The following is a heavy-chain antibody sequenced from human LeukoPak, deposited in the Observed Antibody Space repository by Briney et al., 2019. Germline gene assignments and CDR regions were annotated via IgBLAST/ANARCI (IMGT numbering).Heavy chain of an antibody. V-gene: IGHV3-23*01. CDR3: AKPGTSPTTGEGTYAFDI. Sequence: GGSLRLSCAASGFTFSSYAMSWVRQAPGKGLEWVLAISGSGGSTYYADSVKGRFTISRDKSKNTLYLQMNSLRAEATAVYYCAKPGTSPTTGEGTYAFDIWGQGTMVTVSS. CDR1: GFTFSSYA. J-gene: IGHJ3*02. CDR2: ISGSGGST. D-gene: IGHD2-2*01.